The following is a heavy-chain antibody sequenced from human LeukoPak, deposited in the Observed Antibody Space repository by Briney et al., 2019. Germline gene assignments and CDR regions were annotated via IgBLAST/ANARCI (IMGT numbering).Heavy chain of an antibody. J-gene: IGHJ4*02. CDR3: TREGQLAQLGASCFDY. Sequence: PGGSLRLSCTASGFTFGDYAMSWFRQAPGKGLEWVGFIRSKAYGGTTEYAASVKGRFTISRDDSKSIAYLQMNSLKTEDTAVYYCTREGQLAQLGASCFDYWGQGTLVTVSS. CDR1: GFTFGDYA. V-gene: IGHV3-49*03. CDR2: IRSKAYGGTT. D-gene: IGHD6-13*01.